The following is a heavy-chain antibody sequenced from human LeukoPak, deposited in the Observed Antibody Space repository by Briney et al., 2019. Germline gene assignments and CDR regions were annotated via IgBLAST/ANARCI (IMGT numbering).Heavy chain of an antibody. D-gene: IGHD6-13*01. CDR2: INWNGGST. CDR3: ARDAVLRNIAAAGYFDY. V-gene: IGHV3-20*04. J-gene: IGHJ4*02. CDR1: GFTFSTYN. Sequence: PGGSLRLSCAASGFTFSTYNMNWVRQAPGKGLEWVSGINWNGGSTGYADSVKGRFTISRDNAKNSLYLQMNSLRAEDTALYYCARDAVLRNIAAAGYFDYWGQGTLVTVSS.